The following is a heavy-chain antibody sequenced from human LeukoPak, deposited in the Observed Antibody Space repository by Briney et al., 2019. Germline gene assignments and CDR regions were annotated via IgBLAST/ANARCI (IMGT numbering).Heavy chain of an antibody. V-gene: IGHV1-24*01. CDR2: FDPEGGET. Sequence: ASVKVSCKVSGYTLTELSMHWVRQAPGKGLEWMGGFDPEGGETIYAQKFQGRVTMTEDTSTDTAYMELSGLRSEDTAVYYCATKTNVYDSSGFDYWGQGTLVTVSS. D-gene: IGHD3-22*01. CDR3: ATKTNVYDSSGFDY. J-gene: IGHJ4*02. CDR1: GYTLTELS.